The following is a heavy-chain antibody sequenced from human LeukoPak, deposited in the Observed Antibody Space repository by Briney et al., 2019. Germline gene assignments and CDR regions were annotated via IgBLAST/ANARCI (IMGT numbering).Heavy chain of an antibody. CDR3: ARVYSYYFPP. CDR1: GGSFSGYY. Sequence: PSETLSLTCAVYGGSFSGYYWSWIRQPPGKGLEWIGEINHNGTTNYNPSLKSRVTMSIDTSKNQFSLKLSSVTAADTAVYFCARVYSYYFPPWGQGTLVTVSS. V-gene: IGHV4-34*01. J-gene: IGHJ5*02. D-gene: IGHD4-11*01. CDR2: INHNGTT.